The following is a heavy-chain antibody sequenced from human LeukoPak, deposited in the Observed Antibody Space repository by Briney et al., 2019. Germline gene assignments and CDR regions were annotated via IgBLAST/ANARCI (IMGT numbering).Heavy chain of an antibody. CDR2: IIPIFGTA. CDR3: ARGFVPFPGAYYYYMDA. V-gene: IGHV1-69*06. CDR1: GGTFSSYA. D-gene: IGHD3-10*01. Sequence: GASVKVSCKASGGTFSSYAISWVRQAPGQGLEWMGGIIPIFGTANYAQKFQGRVTITADKSTSTAYMELSSLRSEDTAVYYCARGFVPFPGAYYYYMDAWGKGTTVTVSS. J-gene: IGHJ6*03.